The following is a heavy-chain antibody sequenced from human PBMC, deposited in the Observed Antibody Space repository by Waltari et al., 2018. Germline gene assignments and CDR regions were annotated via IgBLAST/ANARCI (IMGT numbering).Heavy chain of an antibody. CDR1: GGSISSYY. J-gene: IGHJ5*02. Sequence: QVQLQESGPGLVKPSETLSLTCTVSGGSISSYYWSWIRQPPGKGLEWIGYIYYSGSTNYNPSLKSRVTISVDTSKNQFSLKLSSVTAADTAVYYCARGRTANWNYWFDPWGQGTLVTVSS. CDR2: IYYSGST. D-gene: IGHD1-7*01. CDR3: ARGRTANWNYWFDP. V-gene: IGHV4-59*01.